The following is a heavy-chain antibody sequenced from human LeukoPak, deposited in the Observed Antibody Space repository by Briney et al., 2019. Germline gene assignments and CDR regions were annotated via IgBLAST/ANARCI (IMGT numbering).Heavy chain of an antibody. CDR3: ARGAYLYYYGSGSYHPLDY. D-gene: IGHD3-10*01. V-gene: IGHV4-34*01. J-gene: IGHJ4*02. Sequence: ETLSLTCAVYGGSFSGYYWSWIRQPPGKGLEWIGEINHSGSTNYNPSLKSRVTISVDTSKNQFSLKLSSVTAADTAVYYCARGAYLYYYGSGSYHPLDYWGQGTLVTVSS. CDR1: GGSFSGYY. CDR2: INHSGST.